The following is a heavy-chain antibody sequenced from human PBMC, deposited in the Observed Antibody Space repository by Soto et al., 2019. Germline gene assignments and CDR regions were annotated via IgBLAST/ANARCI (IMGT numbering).Heavy chain of an antibody. CDR2: INAGNGNT. CDR3: ARGTVVTHFDY. D-gene: IGHD2-15*01. Sequence: QVQLVQSGAEEKKPGASVKVSCKASGYTFTSYAMHWVRQAPGQRLEWMGWINAGNGNTKYSQKFQGRVTITRDTSESTAYMELSSLRSEDTAVYYCARGTVVTHFDYWGQGTLVTVSS. J-gene: IGHJ4*02. V-gene: IGHV1-3*05. CDR1: GYTFTSYA.